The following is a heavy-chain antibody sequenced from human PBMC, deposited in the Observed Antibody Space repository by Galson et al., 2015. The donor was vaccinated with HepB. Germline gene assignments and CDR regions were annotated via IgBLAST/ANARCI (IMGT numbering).Heavy chain of an antibody. D-gene: IGHD4-17*01. V-gene: IGHV3-30*04. CDR2: ISYDGSNK. J-gene: IGHJ6*02. CDR1: GFTFSSYA. Sequence: SLRLSCAASGFTFSSYAMHWVRQAPGKGLEWVAVISYDGSNKYYADSVKGRFTISRDNSKNTLYLQMNSLRAEDTAVYYCARGLQPTVTPFYYYYYGMDVWGQGTTVTVSS. CDR3: ARGLQPTVTPFYYYYYGMDV.